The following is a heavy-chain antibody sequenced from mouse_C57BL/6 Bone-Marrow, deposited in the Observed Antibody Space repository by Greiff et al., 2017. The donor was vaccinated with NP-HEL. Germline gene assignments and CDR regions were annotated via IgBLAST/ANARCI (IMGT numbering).Heavy chain of an antibody. D-gene: IGHD1-3*01. CDR3: ARYSKWSWFAY. J-gene: IGHJ3*01. Sequence: EVKLLESGGGLVQPGGSLSLSCAASGFTFTDYYMSWVRQPPGKALEWLGFIRNKANGYTTEYSASVKGRFTISRDNSQSILYLQMNALRAEDSATYYCARYSKWSWFAYWGQGTLVTVSA. CDR2: IRNKANGYTT. V-gene: IGHV7-3*01. CDR1: GFTFTDYY.